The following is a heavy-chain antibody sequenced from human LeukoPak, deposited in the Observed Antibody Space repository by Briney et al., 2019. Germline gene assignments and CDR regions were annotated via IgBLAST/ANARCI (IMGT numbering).Heavy chain of an antibody. J-gene: IGHJ4*02. V-gene: IGHV3-7*01. CDR2: IKQDGSEK. Sequence: PGGSLRLSCAASGFTFSSYWMSWVRQAPGKGLEWVANIKQDGSEKYYVDSVKGRFTISRDNAKNSLYLQMNSLRAEDTAVYYCARDLRKYYYDSSGYYYEEYFDYWGQGTLVTVSS. D-gene: IGHD3-22*01. CDR3: ARDLRKYYYDSSGYYYEEYFDY. CDR1: GFTFSSYW.